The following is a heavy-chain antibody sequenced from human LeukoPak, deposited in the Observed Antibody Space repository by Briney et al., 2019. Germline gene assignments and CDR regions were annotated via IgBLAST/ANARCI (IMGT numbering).Heavy chain of an antibody. Sequence: SETLSLTCAVYGGSFSGYYWSWIRQPPGKGLEWIGEINHSGSTNYNPSPKSRVTISVDTSKNQFSLKLSSVTAADTAVYYCARGAPSYDYVWGSYRSGAFDIWGQGTMVTVSS. D-gene: IGHD3-16*02. CDR3: ARGAPSYDYVWGSYRSGAFDI. J-gene: IGHJ3*02. CDR1: GGSFSGYY. CDR2: INHSGST. V-gene: IGHV4-34*01.